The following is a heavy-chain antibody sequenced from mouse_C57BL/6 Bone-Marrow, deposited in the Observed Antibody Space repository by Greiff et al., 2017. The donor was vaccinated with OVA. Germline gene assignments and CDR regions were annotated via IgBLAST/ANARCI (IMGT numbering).Heavy chain of an antibody. CDR1: GFNIKDDY. CDR3: IYDYDGHYAMDY. V-gene: IGHV14-4*01. J-gene: IGHJ4*01. CDR2: IDPENGDT. Sequence: VQLKESGAELVRPGASVKLSCTASGFNIKDDYMHWVKQRPEQGLEWIGWIDPENGDTEYASKFQGKATITADTSSNTAYLQLSSLTSEDTAVYYCIYDYDGHYAMDYWGQGTSVTVSS. D-gene: IGHD2-4*01.